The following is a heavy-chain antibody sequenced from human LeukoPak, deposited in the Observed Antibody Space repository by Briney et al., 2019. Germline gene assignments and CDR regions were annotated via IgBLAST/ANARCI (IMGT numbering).Heavy chain of an antibody. V-gene: IGHV4-59*01. J-gene: IGHJ6*03. CDR2: IYYSGST. D-gene: IGHD3-10*01. Sequence: SSETLSLTCTVSGGSISSYYWSWIRQPPGKGLEWIGYIYYSGSTNYNPSLKSRVTISVDTSKNQFSLKLSSVTAADTAVYYCARGLRGVIVTGYYYYYMDVWGKGTTVTISS. CDR1: GGSISSYY. CDR3: ARGLRGVIVTGYYYYYMDV.